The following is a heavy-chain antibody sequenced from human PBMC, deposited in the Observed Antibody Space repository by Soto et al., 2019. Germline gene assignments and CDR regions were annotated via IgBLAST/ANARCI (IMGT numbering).Heavy chain of an antibody. Sequence: SETLSLTCAVYGGSFIGYYWSWIRQPPGKGLEWIGEINHSGSTNYNPSLKSRVTISVDTSKNQFSLKLSSVTAADTAVYYCACFKLWSGYFDYWGQGTLVTVSS. CDR2: INHSGST. V-gene: IGHV4-34*01. CDR3: ACFKLWSGYFDY. CDR1: GGSFIGYY. J-gene: IGHJ4*02. D-gene: IGHD3-3*01.